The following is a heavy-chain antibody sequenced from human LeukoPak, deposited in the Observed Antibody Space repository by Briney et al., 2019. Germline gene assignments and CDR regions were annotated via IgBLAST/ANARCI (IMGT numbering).Heavy chain of an antibody. D-gene: IGHD6-19*01. CDR2: INPSGGST. J-gene: IGHJ4*02. Sequence: ASVKVSCKASGYTFTSYYMHWVRQAPGQGLEWMGIINPSGGSTSYAQKFQGRVTMTRDMSTSTAYMELSSLRSEDTAVYYCASYLRYSSGWYGGPFDYWGQGTLVTVSS. V-gene: IGHV1-46*01. CDR3: ASYLRYSSGWYGGPFDY. CDR1: GYTFTSYY.